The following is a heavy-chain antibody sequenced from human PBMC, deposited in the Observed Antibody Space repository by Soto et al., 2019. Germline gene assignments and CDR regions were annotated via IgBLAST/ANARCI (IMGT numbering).Heavy chain of an antibody. J-gene: IGHJ3*02. D-gene: IGHD3-3*01. CDR2: ISGSGGST. Sequence: EVQLLESGGGLVQPGGSLRLSCAASGFTFSSYAMSWVRQAPGKGLERVSAISGSGGSTYYADSVKGRFTISRDNSKNTLYLQMNSLRAEDTAVYYCAKSDRSTIFGVVIRRSHAFDIWGQGTMVTVSS. V-gene: IGHV3-23*01. CDR1: GFTFSSYA. CDR3: AKSDRSTIFGVVIRRSHAFDI.